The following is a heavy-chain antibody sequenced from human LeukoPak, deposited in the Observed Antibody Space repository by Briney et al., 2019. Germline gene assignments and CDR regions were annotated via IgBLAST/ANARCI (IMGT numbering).Heavy chain of an antibody. V-gene: IGHV4-61*02. Sequence: SETLSLTCTVSGGSISSGTYYWTWIRQPAGKGLEWIGRFYTSGSTYYNPSLKSRVTISVDRSKDQFSLKLSSVTAADTAVYYCARGGYCSGGSCFYFDYWGQGTLVTVSS. CDR1: GGSISSGTYY. D-gene: IGHD2-15*01. J-gene: IGHJ4*02. CDR3: ARGGYCSGGSCFYFDY. CDR2: FYTSGST.